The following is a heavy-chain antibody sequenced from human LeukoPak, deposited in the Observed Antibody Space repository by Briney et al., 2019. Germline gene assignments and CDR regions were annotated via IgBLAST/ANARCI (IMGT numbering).Heavy chain of an antibody. CDR1: GFTFSSYA. V-gene: IGHV3-23*01. CDR2: ISGSGGST. CDR3: AKDHLIAVAVSQFDY. D-gene: IGHD6-19*01. J-gene: IGHJ4*02. Sequence: GGSLRLSCAASGFTFSSYAMTWVRQAPGKGLEWVSGISGSGGSTYYADSVKGRFTISRDNSKNTLYLQMNSLRAEDTAVYYCAKDHLIAVAVSQFDYWGQGTLVTVSS.